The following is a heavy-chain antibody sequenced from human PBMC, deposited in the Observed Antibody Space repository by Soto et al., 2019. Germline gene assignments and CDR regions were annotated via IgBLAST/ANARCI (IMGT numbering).Heavy chain of an antibody. V-gene: IGHV3-30*18. J-gene: IGHJ6*03. D-gene: IGHD3-10*01. Sequence: GGSLRLSCAASGFTFSSYGMHWVRQAPGKGLEWVAVISYDGSKKYYADSVKGRFTISRDNSKNTLYLQVNSLRAEDTAVYYCAKAYGSGHYYYYMDVWGKGTTVTVSS. CDR3: AKAYGSGHYYYYMDV. CDR1: GFTFSSYG. CDR2: ISYDGSKK.